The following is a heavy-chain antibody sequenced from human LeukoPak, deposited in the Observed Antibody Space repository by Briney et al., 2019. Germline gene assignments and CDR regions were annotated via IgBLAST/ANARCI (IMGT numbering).Heavy chain of an antibody. J-gene: IGHJ4*02. CDR1: GFTFSSYA. Sequence: GGSLRLSCAASGFTFSSYAMHWVRQAPGKGLEWVAVISYAGSNKYYADSVKGRFTISRDNSKNTLYLQMNSLRAEDTAVYYCARDRFSYLGYCSSTSCSHFDYWGQGTLDTVSS. CDR3: ARDRFSYLGYCSSTSCSHFDY. V-gene: IGHV3-30-3*01. CDR2: ISYAGSNK. D-gene: IGHD2-2*01.